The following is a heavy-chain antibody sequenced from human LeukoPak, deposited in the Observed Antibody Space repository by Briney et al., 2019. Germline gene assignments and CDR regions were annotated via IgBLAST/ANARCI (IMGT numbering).Heavy chain of an antibody. CDR1: GVSFDDYY. J-gene: IGHJ4*02. V-gene: IGHV4-34*01. Sequence: SETLSLTCAVSGVSFDDYYWSWVRQPPGKGLEWIGEINHSGYTNDSPSLKSRVTRSIDTSRKQFSLMLRSVTVADTAVYYCTRMTTGHDYWGQGTLVTVSS. CDR2: INHSGYT. CDR3: TRMTTGHDY. D-gene: IGHD4-17*01.